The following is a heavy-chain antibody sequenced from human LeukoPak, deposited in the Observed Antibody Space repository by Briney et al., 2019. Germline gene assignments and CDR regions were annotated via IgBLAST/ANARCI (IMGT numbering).Heavy chain of an antibody. V-gene: IGHV4-39*07. CDR1: GGSISSTSYY. D-gene: IGHD1-26*01. CDR2: IYYSGST. Sequence: KPSETLSLTCTVSGGSISSTSYYWGWIRQPPGKGLEWIGTIYYSGSTYYNPSLKSRVTISVVTSKNQFSLKLRSVTAADTAVYYCARDMGELAFDYWGQGTLVTVSS. CDR3: ARDMGELAFDY. J-gene: IGHJ4*02.